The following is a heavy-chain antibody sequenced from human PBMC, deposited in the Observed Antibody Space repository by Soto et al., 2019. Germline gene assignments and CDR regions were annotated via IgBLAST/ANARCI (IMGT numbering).Heavy chain of an antibody. V-gene: IGHV3-23*01. CDR1: GFTFSSFA. D-gene: IGHD3-10*01. CDR2: VSGRGDIT. CDR3: AKTQGFIRDNWFDP. Sequence: LRLSCAASGFTFSSFAMTWVRQAPGKGLQWVSIVSGRGDITYYADSVKGRFTISRDNSNNTLYLQMSSLRAEDTAIYYCAKTQGFIRDNWFDPWGQGTLVTVSS. J-gene: IGHJ5*02.